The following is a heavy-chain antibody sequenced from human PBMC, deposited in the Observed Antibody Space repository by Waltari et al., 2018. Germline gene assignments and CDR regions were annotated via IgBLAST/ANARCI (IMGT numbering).Heavy chain of an antibody. V-gene: IGHV3-21*01. CDR2: ISYSSSYI. J-gene: IGHJ4*02. Sequence: EVQLVESGGGVVKPGGSLRLSCAASGLTFSSYNMNWVRQAPGKGLEWVSIISYSSSYIYYADSVKGRFTVSRDNAKNSLYLQMNSLRAEDTAVYYCARDHEYGGKADYWGQGTLVTVSS. CDR3: ARDHEYGGKADY. CDR1: GLTFSSYN. D-gene: IGHD4-17*01.